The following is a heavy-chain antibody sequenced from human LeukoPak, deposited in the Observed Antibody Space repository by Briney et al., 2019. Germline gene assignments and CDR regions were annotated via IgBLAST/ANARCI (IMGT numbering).Heavy chain of an antibody. D-gene: IGHD2-2*01. V-gene: IGHV3-48*01. Sequence: GGSLRLSCAASGFTFSDFSLNWVRQAPGKGLEWISYIGSAIYYADSVKGRFTISRDNAKNSLYLQMNSLRAEDTAVYYCARDHAYAFDIWGQGTLVTVSS. CDR3: ARDHAYAFDI. CDR2: IGSAI. J-gene: IGHJ3*02. CDR1: GFTFSDFS.